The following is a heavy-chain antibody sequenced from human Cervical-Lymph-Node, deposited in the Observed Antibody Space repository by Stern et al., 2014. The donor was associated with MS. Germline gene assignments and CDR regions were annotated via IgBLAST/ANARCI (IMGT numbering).Heavy chain of an antibody. CDR3: ARDRSLGVTPFFDN. Sequence: VQLVQSGAEVKKPGSSVKVSCKASGGTFSNYAIAWVRQAPGQGLEWMGGIIPSLGTSTYAQKFQGRVTITADDFPTTAYMELSSLRSEDTAVYYCARDRSLGVTPFFDNWGQGTLVTVSS. CDR2: IIPSLGTS. V-gene: IGHV1-69*01. CDR1: GGTFSNYA. J-gene: IGHJ4*02. D-gene: IGHD3-22*01.